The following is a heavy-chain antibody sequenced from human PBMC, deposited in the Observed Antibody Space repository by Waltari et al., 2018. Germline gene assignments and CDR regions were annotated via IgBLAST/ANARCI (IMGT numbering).Heavy chain of an antibody. CDR1: GGSISSSS. CDR2: ISSSSSYI. Sequence: LQLQESGPGLVKPSETLSLTCTVSGGSISSSSYYWGWIRQPPGKGLEWVSSISSSSSYIYYADSVKGRFTISRDNAKNSLYLQMNSLRAEDTAVYYCARDENGGYFQHWGQGTLVIVSS. CDR3: ARDENGGYFQH. J-gene: IGHJ1*01. V-gene: IGHV3-21*01. D-gene: IGHD1-1*01.